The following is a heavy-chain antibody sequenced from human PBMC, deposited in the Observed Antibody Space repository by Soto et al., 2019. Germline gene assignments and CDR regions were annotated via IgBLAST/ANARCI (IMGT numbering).Heavy chain of an antibody. CDR3: AKIPILTGYYKPQNGDYSDS. CDR2: ISGSGGST. J-gene: IGHJ4*02. Sequence: GGSLRLSCAASGFTFSSYAMSWVRQAPGKGLEWVSAISGSGGSTYYADSVKGRFTISRDNSKNTLYLQMNSLRAEDTAVYYCAKIPILTGYYKPQNGDYSDSWGQGTLVTVSS. D-gene: IGHD3-9*01. V-gene: IGHV3-23*01. CDR1: GFTFSSYA.